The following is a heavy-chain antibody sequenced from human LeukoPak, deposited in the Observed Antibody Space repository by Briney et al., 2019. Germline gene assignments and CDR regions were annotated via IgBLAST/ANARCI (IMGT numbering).Heavy chain of an antibody. Sequence: PSETLSLTCTVSGGSISSYYWSWIRQPPGKGLEWIGYFYYSGSTNYNPSLKSRVTISVDTSKNQFSLKLSSVTAADTAVYYCASQSIYDRDWFDPWGQGTLVTVSS. J-gene: IGHJ5*02. D-gene: IGHD2/OR15-2a*01. CDR3: ASQSIYDRDWFDP. CDR1: GGSISSYY. V-gene: IGHV4-59*08. CDR2: FYYSGST.